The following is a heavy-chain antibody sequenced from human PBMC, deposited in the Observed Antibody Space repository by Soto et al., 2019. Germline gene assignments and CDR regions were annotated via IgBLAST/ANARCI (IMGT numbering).Heavy chain of an antibody. V-gene: IGHV4-39*02. CDR2: ISFSGTS. J-gene: IGHJ4*02. CDR1: GGSISITDSY. Sequence: QLQESGPGLAKPSETLSLTCIVSGGSISITDSYWGWIRQPPGKGLEWIGTISFSGTSFYNPSLKSRLTMSVDTSNRHFSLRLNSVTAADTAVYYCAKTFCTVGGCKKTVFDFWRQGALVTVSS. D-gene: IGHD2-8*02. CDR3: AKTFCTVGGCKKTVFDF.